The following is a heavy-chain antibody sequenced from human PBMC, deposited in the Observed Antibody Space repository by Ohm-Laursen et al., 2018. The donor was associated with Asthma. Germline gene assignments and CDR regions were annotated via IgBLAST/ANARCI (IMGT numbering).Heavy chain of an antibody. Sequence: GESLRISCKGSGYSFTSYWITWVRQMPGKGLEWMGRIDPSDSYTNYSPSFQGHVTISADKSISTAYLQWSSLKASDTAMYYCARARVDSNSWYKPDYYFDYWGQGTLVTVSS. CDR3: ARARVDSNSWYKPDYYFDY. CDR1: GYSFTSYW. V-gene: IGHV5-10-1*01. CDR2: IDPSDSYT. J-gene: IGHJ4*02. D-gene: IGHD6-13*01.